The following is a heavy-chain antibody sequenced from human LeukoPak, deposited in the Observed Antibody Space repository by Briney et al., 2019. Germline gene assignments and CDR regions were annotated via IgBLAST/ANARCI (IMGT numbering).Heavy chain of an antibody. V-gene: IGHV3-53*01. Sequence: GGSLRLSCAASGFTFSSYAMHWVRQAPGKGLEWVSVIYSGGSTYYADSVKGRFTISRDNSKNTPYLQMNSLRAEDTAVYYCARGSVYDFWSGYPYYFDYWGQGTLVTVSS. CDR3: ARGSVYDFWSGYPYYFDY. CDR1: GFTFSSYA. J-gene: IGHJ4*02. CDR2: IYSGGST. D-gene: IGHD3-3*01.